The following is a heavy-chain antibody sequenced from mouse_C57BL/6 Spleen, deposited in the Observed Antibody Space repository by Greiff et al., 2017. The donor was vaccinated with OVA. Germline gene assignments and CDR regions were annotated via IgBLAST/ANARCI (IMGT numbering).Heavy chain of an antibody. J-gene: IGHJ2*01. CDR1: GYTFTSYW. D-gene: IGHD2-4*01. Sequence: QVQLQQPGAELVKPGASVKMSCKASGYTFTSYWITWVKQRPGQGLAWIGLVYPYNGGTSYNQKFKGKATLTVDTSSSTAYMELNSLTSEDSAVYYGARGDYDGGPQNYWGQGTTLTVSS. CDR3: ARGDYDGGPQNY. V-gene: IGHV1-55*01. CDR2: VYPYNGGT.